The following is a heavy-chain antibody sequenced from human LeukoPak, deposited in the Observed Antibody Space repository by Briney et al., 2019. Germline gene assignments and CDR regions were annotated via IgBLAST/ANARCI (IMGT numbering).Heavy chain of an antibody. J-gene: IGHJ4*02. CDR2: IYTSGST. CDR1: GGSISSGSYY. CDR3: ARGNYDFWSGYSNDY. V-gene: IGHV4-61*02. D-gene: IGHD3-3*01. Sequence: SQTLSLTCTVSGGSISSGSYYWSWIRQPAGKGLEWNGRIYTSGSTNYNPSLKSRVTISVDTSKNQFSLKLSSVTAADTAVYYCARGNYDFWSGYSNDYWGQGTLVTVSS.